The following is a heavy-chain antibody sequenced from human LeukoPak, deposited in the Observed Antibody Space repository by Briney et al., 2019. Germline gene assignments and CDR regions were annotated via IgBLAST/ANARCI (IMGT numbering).Heavy chain of an antibody. D-gene: IGHD3-9*01. Sequence: GGSLRLSCAASGFAFSTYDIHWVRQAPGKGLEWVAVISYDGSNKYYADSVKGRFTISRDNAKNSLYLQMSSLRDEDTTVYYCAREALRYFDLWGQGTLVTVSS. V-gene: IGHV3-30-3*01. CDR1: GFAFSTYD. CDR3: AREALRYFDL. CDR2: ISYDGSNK. J-gene: IGHJ4*02.